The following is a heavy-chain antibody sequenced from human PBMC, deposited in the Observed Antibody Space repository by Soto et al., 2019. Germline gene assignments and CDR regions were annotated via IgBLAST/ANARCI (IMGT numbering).Heavy chain of an antibody. CDR3: AKDLGYYDISFGPGYYYYGMDV. J-gene: IGHJ6*02. CDR1: GFTFSTYA. V-gene: IGHV3-23*01. CDR2: VSASGLNT. D-gene: IGHD3-22*01. Sequence: GGSLRLSCAASGFTFSTYAMAWVRQAPGKGLEWVSGVSASGLNTDYADPVKGRFYTSRDNSKNTVSLHMNSLRAEDTAVYYCAKDLGYYDISFGPGYYYYGMDVGGQGTTVTSP.